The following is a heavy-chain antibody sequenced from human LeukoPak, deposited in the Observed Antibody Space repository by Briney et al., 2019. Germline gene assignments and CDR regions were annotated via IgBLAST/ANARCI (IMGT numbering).Heavy chain of an antibody. D-gene: IGHD6-6*01. CDR3: AKDPPYSSSSYEYFQN. V-gene: IGHV3-23*01. J-gene: IGHJ1*01. CDR1: GFTFSSYA. Sequence: GGSLRLSCAASGFTFSSYAMNWVRQVPGKGLEWASTISNTGASTYYADSVKGRFTISRDNSKNTLFLQMNSLRAEDTAVYYCAKDPPYSSSSYEYFQNWGQGTLVTVSS. CDR2: ISNTGAST.